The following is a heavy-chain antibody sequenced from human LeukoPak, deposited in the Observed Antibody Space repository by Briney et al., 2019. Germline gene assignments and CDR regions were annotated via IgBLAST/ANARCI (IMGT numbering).Heavy chain of an antibody. J-gene: IGHJ3*02. CDR1: GFSFSNSW. V-gene: IGHV3-7*01. CDR3: ARDPHFGALDI. CDR2: INQDGSHK. Sequence: GGSLRLSCEASGFSFSNSWMAWVRQVPGSGLKWVADINQDGSHKYYVDSLRGRFTISRDNAKNSLHLQMNSLRAEDAAIYYCARDPHFGALDIWGQGTVVTVSS. D-gene: IGHD3-10*01.